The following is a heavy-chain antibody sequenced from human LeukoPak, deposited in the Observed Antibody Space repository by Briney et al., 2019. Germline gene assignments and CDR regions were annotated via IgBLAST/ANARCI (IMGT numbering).Heavy chain of an antibody. CDR1: GFTFITYY. J-gene: IGHJ6*03. CDR3: ARDPTSYYSYYMDV. V-gene: IGHV3-7*01. CDR2: INPDGSEK. Sequence: GGSLRLSCAASGFTFITYYMTWVRQAPGKGLEWVANINPDGSEKYYVDSVKGRFTISRDNAKNSLYLQMISLRTEDTAVYYCARDPTSYYSYYMDVWGKGTTVTISS.